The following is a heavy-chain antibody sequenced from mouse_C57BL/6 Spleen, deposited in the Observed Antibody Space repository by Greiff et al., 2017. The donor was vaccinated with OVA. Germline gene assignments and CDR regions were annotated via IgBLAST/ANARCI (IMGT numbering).Heavy chain of an antibody. CDR2: INPNNGGT. D-gene: IGHD1-1*01. CDR3: AREERITTVVATFYYFDY. J-gene: IGHJ2*01. CDR1: GYTFTDYY. V-gene: IGHV1-26*01. Sequence: EVKLQQSGPELVKPGASVKISCKASGYTFTDYYMNWVKQSHGKSLEWIGDINPNNGGTSYNQKFKGKATLTVDKSSSTAYMELRSLTSEDSAVYYCAREERITTVVATFYYFDYWGQGTTLTVSS.